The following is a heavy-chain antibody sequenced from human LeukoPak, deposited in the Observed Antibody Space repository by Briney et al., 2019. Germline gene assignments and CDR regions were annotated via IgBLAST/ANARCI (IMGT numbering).Heavy chain of an antibody. V-gene: IGHV3-7*05. CDR1: GFTFSTYW. CDR2: IKKDGSEK. D-gene: IGHD1-7*01. Sequence: GGSLRLSCAASGFTFSTYWMTWVRQAPGKGLEWVANIKKDGSEKYYVDSVRGRFTISRDNAKNSLYLQMSSLRAEGTAVYYCAREMGWNYGDYWGQGTLVTVSS. CDR3: AREMGWNYGDY. J-gene: IGHJ4*02.